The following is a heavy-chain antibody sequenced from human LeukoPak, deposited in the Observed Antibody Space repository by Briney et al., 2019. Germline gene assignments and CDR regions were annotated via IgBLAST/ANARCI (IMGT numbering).Heavy chain of an antibody. CDR2: IRADNSGT. V-gene: IGHV3-23*01. CDR1: GFTFSSSA. CDR3: AKDKYSGNYWGDYFDY. D-gene: IGHD3-16*01. Sequence: GGSLRLSCAASGFTFSSSAMSCVRHAPGKGLEWVSAIRADNSGTHHADSLKGRFTIYRDNSKNPLYLQMNSLRAEDTAVYYCAKDKYSGNYWGDYFDYWGQGTLVTVSS. J-gene: IGHJ4*02.